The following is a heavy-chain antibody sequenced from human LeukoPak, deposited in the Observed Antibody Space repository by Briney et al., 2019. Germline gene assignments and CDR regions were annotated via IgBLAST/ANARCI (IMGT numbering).Heavy chain of an antibody. CDR2: IYYSGST. Sequence: PSETLSLTCTVSGGSIRSYYWSFIRQPPGKGLEWIGYIYYSGSTNYNPSLKSRVTISVDTSKNQFSLKLSSVTAADTAVYYCATTFYSTSSRHFEYWGQGTLVTVSS. J-gene: IGHJ4*02. CDR3: ATTFYSTSSRHFEY. V-gene: IGHV4-59*01. D-gene: IGHD6-6*01. CDR1: GGSIRSYY.